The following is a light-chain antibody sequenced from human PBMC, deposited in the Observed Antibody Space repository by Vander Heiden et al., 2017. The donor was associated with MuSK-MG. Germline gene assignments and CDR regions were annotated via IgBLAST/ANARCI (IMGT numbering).Light chain of an antibody. CDR2: DHS. Sequence: YVLTQPPSVSVSPGQTATLTCGGNFGSDFVHWYQQRSGQAPVLVVYDHSNRPSGIPERFSGSKSGSTATLTISRVEAGDEADYYCQVWDSSTEYVVIGGGTKLTVL. J-gene: IGLJ2*01. CDR1: FGSDF. V-gene: IGLV3-21*02. CDR3: QVWDSSTEYVV.